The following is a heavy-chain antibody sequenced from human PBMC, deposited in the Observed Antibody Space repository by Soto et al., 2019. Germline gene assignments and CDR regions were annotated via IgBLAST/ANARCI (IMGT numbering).Heavy chain of an antibody. CDR2: VYHSGST. CDR3: ARVGHNYGYIDFDY. Sequence: SETLSLTCAVSGGSISNSNWWSWVRQPPGKGLEWIGNVYHSGSTNYNPSLKSRVTRSIDKSNNQFSLKLSSVTAADTSVYYCARVGHNYGYIDFDYWGQGTLVTVSS. V-gene: IGHV4-4*02. D-gene: IGHD5-18*01. J-gene: IGHJ4*02. CDR1: GGSISNSNW.